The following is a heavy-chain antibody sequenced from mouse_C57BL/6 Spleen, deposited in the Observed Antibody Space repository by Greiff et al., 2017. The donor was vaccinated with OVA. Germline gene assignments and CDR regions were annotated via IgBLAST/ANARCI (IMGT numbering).Heavy chain of an antibody. Sequence: EVNLVESGEGLVKPGGSLKLSCAASGFTISSYAMSWVRQTPEKRLEWVAYISSGGDYIYYADTVKGRFTISRDNARNTLYLQMSSLKSEDTAMYYCTRDWDVGAMDYWGQGTSVTVSS. CDR1: GFTISSYA. CDR2: ISSGGDYI. CDR3: TRDWDVGAMDY. J-gene: IGHJ4*01. D-gene: IGHD4-1*01. V-gene: IGHV5-9-1*02.